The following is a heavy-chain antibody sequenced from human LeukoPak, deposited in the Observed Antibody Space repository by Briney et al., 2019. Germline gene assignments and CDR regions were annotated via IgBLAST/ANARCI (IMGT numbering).Heavy chain of an antibody. V-gene: IGHV4-59*01. D-gene: IGHD3-3*01. CDR2: IYYSGST. Sequence: PSETLSLTCTVSGCSITGYHWTWSRQPPGKGLEWIGYIYYSGSTNYSPSLKSRVTISVDTSKNQFSLKLSSVTAADTAVYYCARDQGPLWSGNKYYYYYYGMDVWGQGTTVTVSS. CDR1: GCSITGYH. CDR3: ARDQGPLWSGNKYYYYYYGMDV. J-gene: IGHJ6*02.